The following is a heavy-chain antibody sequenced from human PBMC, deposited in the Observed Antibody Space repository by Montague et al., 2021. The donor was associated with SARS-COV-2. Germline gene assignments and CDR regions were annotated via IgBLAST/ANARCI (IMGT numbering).Heavy chain of an antibody. D-gene: IGHD3-3*01. CDR1: GASISSRSYY. Sequence: SETLSLTCTVSGASISSRSYYWGWIRQPPGKVLEWIGIKYYSGSTYYNPPLRSRVTISGDTSKNQFSLKLSSVTAADTAVYYCATLTSSITIFGVVQGYYFDDWGQGTLVTVSS. CDR3: ATLTSSITIFGVVQGYYFDD. J-gene: IGHJ4*02. CDR2: KYYSGST. V-gene: IGHV4-39*01.